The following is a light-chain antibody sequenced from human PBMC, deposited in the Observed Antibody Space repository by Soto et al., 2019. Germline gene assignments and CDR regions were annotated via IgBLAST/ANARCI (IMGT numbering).Light chain of an antibody. CDR3: QQSYSTPWT. CDR1: QDIGSS. J-gene: IGKJ1*01. Sequence: IQMTQSPSSLSASVGERVSITCRASQDIGSSLNWYQHKLGKAPKLLIYAASSLQSGVPSRFSGSGSGTDFTLTISSLQPEDFATYYCQQSYSTPWTFGQGTKVDI. V-gene: IGKV1-39*01. CDR2: AAS.